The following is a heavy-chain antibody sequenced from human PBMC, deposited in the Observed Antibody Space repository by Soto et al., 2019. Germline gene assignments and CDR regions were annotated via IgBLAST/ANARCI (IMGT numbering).Heavy chain of an antibody. CDR3: ARGYNFAFDI. D-gene: IGHD3-10*01. CDR2: IYYIGGS. Sequence: QVQLQESGPGLVKPSQTLSLTCTVSGGSINSGGHYWSWIRQHPGKGLEWIGHIYYIGGSYYNPSLKSRATISMDTSKNQFSLNLSSVTAADTAVYYCARGYNFAFDIWGQGTMVTVSS. V-gene: IGHV4-31*03. CDR1: GGSINSGGHY. J-gene: IGHJ3*02.